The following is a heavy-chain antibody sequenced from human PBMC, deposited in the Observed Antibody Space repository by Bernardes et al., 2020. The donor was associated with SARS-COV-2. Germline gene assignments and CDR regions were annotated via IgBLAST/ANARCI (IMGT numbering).Heavy chain of an antibody. D-gene: IGHD2-21*02. Sequence: VGSLILSCEASGISFPASFMNWVRQAPGQGLEWVSSIGGSGNSIYYADSVKGRFTISRDNAKKSLYLQMNSLRAEDTAVYYCAREAYCGGDCQDYWYFDLWGRGTLVTVSS. CDR1: GISFPASF. CDR3: AREAYCGGDCQDYWYFDL. CDR2: IGGSGNSI. J-gene: IGHJ2*01. V-gene: IGHV3-21*01.